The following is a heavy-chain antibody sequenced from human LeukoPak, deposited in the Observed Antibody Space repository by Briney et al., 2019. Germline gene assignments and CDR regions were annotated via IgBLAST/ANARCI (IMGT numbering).Heavy chain of an antibody. J-gene: IGHJ4*02. CDR2: ISPIFGTA. Sequence: SVKVSCTVSGGTFSSYAISWVRQAPGQGLEWMGGISPIFGTANYAQKFQGRVTITRDTSASTAYMELSSLRSEDTAVYYCARDHGVAAWDYWGQGTLVTVSS. D-gene: IGHD6-19*01. V-gene: IGHV1-69*05. CDR1: GGTFSSYA. CDR3: ARDHGVAAWDY.